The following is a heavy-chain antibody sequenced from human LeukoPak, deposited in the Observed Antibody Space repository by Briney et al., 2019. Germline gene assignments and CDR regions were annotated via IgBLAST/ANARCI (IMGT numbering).Heavy chain of an antibody. Sequence: ASVKVSCKASGYTFTSYGISWVRQAPGQGLEWMGWISAYNGNTNYAQKLQGRVTMTTDTSTSTAYMELRSLRSDDTAVYYCARMSIQLWLKGLDFDYWGQGTLVTVSS. CDR3: ARMSIQLWLKGLDFDY. CDR1: GYTFTSYG. V-gene: IGHV1-18*01. CDR2: ISAYNGNT. D-gene: IGHD5-18*01. J-gene: IGHJ4*02.